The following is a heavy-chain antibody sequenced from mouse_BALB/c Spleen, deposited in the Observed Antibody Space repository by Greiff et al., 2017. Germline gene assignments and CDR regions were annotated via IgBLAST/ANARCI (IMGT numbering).Heavy chain of an antibody. V-gene: IGHV5-6*01. CDR2: ISSGGSYT. D-gene: IGHD1-1*01. J-gene: IGHJ4*01. CDR1: GFSFSSYG. Sequence: EVQVVESGGDLVKPGGSLKLSCAASGFSFSSYGMSWVRQTPDKRLEWVATISSGGSYTYYPDSVKRRFTISRDNAKNTLYLQMSSLKSEDTAMCYWARQGTTWAMDYWGQGTSVTVSS. CDR3: ARQGTTWAMDY.